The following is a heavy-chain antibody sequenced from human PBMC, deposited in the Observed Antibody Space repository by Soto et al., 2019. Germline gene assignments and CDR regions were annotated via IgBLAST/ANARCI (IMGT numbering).Heavy chain of an antibody. V-gene: IGHV3-23*01. CDR3: AKGIGGSGRGAYYFDY. CDR2: LSGSGGST. Sequence: EVQLLESGGGLVQPGGSLRLSCAASGFTFSSYAMSWVRQAPGKGLEWVSGLSGSGGSTYYADSVKGRFTISRDNSQNTLDLQMNSLRAEDTAVYYCAKGIGGSGRGAYYFDYWGQGILVTVSS. CDR1: GFTFSSYA. J-gene: IGHJ4*02. D-gene: IGHD2-15*01.